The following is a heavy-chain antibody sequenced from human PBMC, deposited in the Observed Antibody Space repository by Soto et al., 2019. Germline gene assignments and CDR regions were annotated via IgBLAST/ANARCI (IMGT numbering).Heavy chain of an antibody. J-gene: IGHJ4*02. Sequence: SETLSLTCTVSGGSISNYYWSWIRQPPGKGLEWIGYVFYSGKINYNPSLKSRVTISVDTSKNQFSLKLTSLTAADTAVYYCARHKYFSDSSGYYSAFDYWGQGTLVTVSS. D-gene: IGHD3-22*01. CDR2: VFYSGKI. CDR1: GGSISNYY. CDR3: ARHKYFSDSSGYYSAFDY. V-gene: IGHV4-59*01.